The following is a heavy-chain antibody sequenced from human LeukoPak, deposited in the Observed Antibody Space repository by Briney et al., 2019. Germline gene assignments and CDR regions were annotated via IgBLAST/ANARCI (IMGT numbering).Heavy chain of an antibody. Sequence: SVKVSCKASGGTFISYAISWVRQAPGQGLEWMGGIIPTFGTANYAQKFQGRVTITADKSTSTAYMELSSLRSEDTAVYYCARTILYRNWFDPWGQGTLVTVSS. CDR2: IIPTFGTA. CDR3: ARTILYRNWFDP. V-gene: IGHV1-69*06. D-gene: IGHD2-8*01. CDR1: GGTFISYA. J-gene: IGHJ5*02.